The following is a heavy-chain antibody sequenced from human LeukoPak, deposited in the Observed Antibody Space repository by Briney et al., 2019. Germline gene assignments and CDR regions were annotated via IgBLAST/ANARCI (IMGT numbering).Heavy chain of an antibody. J-gene: IGHJ6*02. D-gene: IGHD4-17*01. CDR1: GFTFSSYA. CDR3: AKRSGTTVTTLYYYGLDV. CDR2: ISGSGGST. Sequence: GGSLRLFCAASGFTFSSYAMSWVRQAPGKGLEWGSAISGSGGSTYYADSVKGRFTISRDNSKNTLYLQMNSLRAEDTAVYYCAKRSGTTVTTLYYYGLDVWGQGTTVTVSS. V-gene: IGHV3-23*01.